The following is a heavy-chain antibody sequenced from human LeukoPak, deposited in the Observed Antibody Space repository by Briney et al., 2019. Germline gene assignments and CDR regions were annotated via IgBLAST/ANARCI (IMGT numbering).Heavy chain of an antibody. CDR2: MNPNSGNT. V-gene: IGHV1-8*02. D-gene: IGHD3-10*01. CDR3: ARGGDVRFGELPNWFDP. Sequence: ASVKVFCKASGYIFTGYYIHWVRQAPGQGLEWMGWMNPNSGNTGYAQKFQGRVTMTRNTSISTAYMELSSLRSEDTAVYYCARGGDVRFGELPNWFDPWGQGTLVTVSS. J-gene: IGHJ5*02. CDR1: GYIFTGYY.